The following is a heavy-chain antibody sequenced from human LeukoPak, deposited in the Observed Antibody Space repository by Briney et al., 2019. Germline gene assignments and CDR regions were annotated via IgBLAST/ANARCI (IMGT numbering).Heavy chain of an antibody. CDR1: GFTFSGSA. V-gene: IGHV3-73*01. CDR2: IRSKANSYAT. CDR3: AKVSWAQWLVQYYFDY. J-gene: IGHJ4*02. Sequence: GGSLRLSCAASGFTFSGSAMHWVRQASGKGLEWVGRIRSKANSYATAYAASVKGRFTISRDDSKNTAYLQMNSLKTEDTAVYYCAKVSWAQWLVQYYFDYWGQGTLVTVSS. D-gene: IGHD6-19*01.